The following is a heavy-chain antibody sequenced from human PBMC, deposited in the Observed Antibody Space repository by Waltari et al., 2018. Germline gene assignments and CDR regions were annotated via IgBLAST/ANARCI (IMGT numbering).Heavy chain of an antibody. J-gene: IGHJ6*02. V-gene: IGHV3-74*03. CDR3: ARVSRRTYRSPVPGRHYYYGMDV. Sequence: EEQLVESGGGLVQPGDSLRLSCAASGFTFSSFWMNWVRQAPGKGPLWVSRISTDASDTTYADSVKGRFTISRDNARNTLHLQMNRLRAEDTAVYFCARVSRRTYRSPVPGRHYYYGMDVWGQGTTVTVSS. D-gene: IGHD1-1*01. CDR1: GFTFSSFW. CDR2: ISTDASDT.